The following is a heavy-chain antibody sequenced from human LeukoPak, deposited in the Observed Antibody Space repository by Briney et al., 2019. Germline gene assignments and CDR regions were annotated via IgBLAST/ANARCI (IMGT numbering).Heavy chain of an antibody. CDR2: INHSGST. CDR3: ARGDGRDGYKGKLDY. D-gene: IGHD5-24*01. V-gene: IGHV4-34*01. J-gene: IGHJ4*02. Sequence: PSETLSLTCAVYSGSFSGYYWSWIRQPPGKGLEWIGEINHSGSTSHNPSLKSRVTISVDTSKNQFSLKLTSVPAADTALYYCARGDGRDGYKGKLDYWGQGTLVTVSS. CDR1: SGSFSGYY.